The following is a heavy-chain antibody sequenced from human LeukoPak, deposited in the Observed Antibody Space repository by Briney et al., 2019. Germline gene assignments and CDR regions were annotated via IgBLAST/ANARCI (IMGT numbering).Heavy chain of an antibody. D-gene: IGHD2-15*01. V-gene: IGHV3-30*02. CDR2: IRYDGSNK. CDR1: GFTFSSYG. Sequence: SGGSLRLSCAASGFTFSSYGMHWVRQAPGKGLEWVAFIRYDGSNKYYADSVKGRFTISRDNSKNTLFLQMNSLRVEDTAVYYCAKGSRSAPCGGTNCYSLDHWGQGTLVTVSS. CDR3: AKGSRSAPCGGTNCYSLDH. J-gene: IGHJ4*02.